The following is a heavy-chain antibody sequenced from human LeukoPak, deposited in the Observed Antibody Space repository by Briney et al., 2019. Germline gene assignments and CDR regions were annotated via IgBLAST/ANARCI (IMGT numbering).Heavy chain of an antibody. V-gene: IGHV3-30*04. J-gene: IGHJ4*02. Sequence: GGSLRLSCAASGFTFSNYAMHWVRQAPGKGLEWVAVISYDGSNKYYADSVQGRFTISRDNSKNTLYLQMNSLSSEDTAVYCCASSAVTTEDTVDCWGQGTLVTVSS. CDR1: GFTFSNYA. D-gene: IGHD4-17*01. CDR2: ISYDGSNK. CDR3: ASSAVTTEDTVDC.